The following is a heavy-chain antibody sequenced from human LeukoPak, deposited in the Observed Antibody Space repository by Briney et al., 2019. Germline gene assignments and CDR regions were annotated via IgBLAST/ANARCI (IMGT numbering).Heavy chain of an antibody. J-gene: IGHJ6*03. Sequence: PGGSLRLSCAASGFTFSSYWMHWVRQAPGKGLVWVSRINSDGSSTSYADSVKGRFTISRDNAKNSLYLQMNSLRAEDTAVYYCARDLPYDYVWGSYRQYYYYYYMDVWGKGTTVTVSS. CDR2: INSDGSST. CDR1: GFTFSSYW. D-gene: IGHD3-16*02. V-gene: IGHV3-74*01. CDR3: ARDLPYDYVWGSYRQYYYYYYMDV.